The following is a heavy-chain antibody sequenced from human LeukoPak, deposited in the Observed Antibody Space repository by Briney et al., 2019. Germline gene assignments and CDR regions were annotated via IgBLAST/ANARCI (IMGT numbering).Heavy chain of an antibody. V-gene: IGHV4-34*01. CDR3: ARSATDFDAFDI. CDR2: IYYSGT. CDR1: GGSFSGYY. Sequence: PSETLSLTCAVYGGSFSGYYWSWIRQPPGKGLEWIGYIYYSGTNYNPSLKSRVTISVDTSKNQFYLKLSSVTAADTAVYYCARSATDFDAFDIWGQGTMVTVSS. D-gene: IGHD2-15*01. J-gene: IGHJ3*02.